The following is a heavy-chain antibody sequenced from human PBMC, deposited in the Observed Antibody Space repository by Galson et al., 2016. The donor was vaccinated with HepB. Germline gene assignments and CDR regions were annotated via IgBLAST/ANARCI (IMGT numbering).Heavy chain of an antibody. CDR3: ASEKNVLRFLEWSYYFDY. J-gene: IGHJ4*02. CDR1: GGSINSSLYY. Sequence: SETLSLTCTVSGGSINSSLYYWGWIRQPPGKGLEWIGSIYHSGSAYYNPSLKSRVTISVDTSKNQFSLTLTSVTAADTAVYYWASEKNVLRFLEWSYYFDYWGQGTLVTVSS. D-gene: IGHD3-3*01. V-gene: IGHV4-39*01. CDR2: IYHSGSA.